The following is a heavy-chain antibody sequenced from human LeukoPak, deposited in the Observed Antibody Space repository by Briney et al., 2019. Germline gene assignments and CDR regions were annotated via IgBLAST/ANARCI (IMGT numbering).Heavy chain of an antibody. CDR1: GYTFTRHG. Sequence: ASVTVSRMASGYTFTRHGISWVRQAPGQGREWMGWISYYNGDRKYAQKTQGRVTIPTHESTSTAHMELRSLRSDDTAVDYCARDPSNTSGWYGCLDSWGQGTLVTVSS. J-gene: IGHJ4*02. CDR2: ISYYNGDR. CDR3: ARDPSNTSGWYGCLDS. V-gene: IGHV1-18*01. D-gene: IGHD6-19*01.